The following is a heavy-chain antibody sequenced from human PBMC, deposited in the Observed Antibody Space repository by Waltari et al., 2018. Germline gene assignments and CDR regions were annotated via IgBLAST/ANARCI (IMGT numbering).Heavy chain of an antibody. V-gene: IGHV3-21*01. J-gene: IGHJ4*02. CDR1: GFTFSSYS. CDR3: ARDSSYDSSGYFARGLYYFDY. CDR2: ISSSRIYI. Sequence: EVQLVESGGGLVKPGGSLRLSCAASGFTFSSYSMNWVSQAPGTGLAWVSSISSSRIYIFYPDSVRGRLTLPSVNAKNSLYLQMNSLRAEDTALYYCARDSSYDSSGYFARGLYYFDYWGQGTLVTVSS. D-gene: IGHD3-22*01.